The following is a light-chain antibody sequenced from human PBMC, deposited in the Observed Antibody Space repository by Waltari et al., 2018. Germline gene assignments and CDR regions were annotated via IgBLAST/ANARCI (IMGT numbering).Light chain of an antibody. CDR3: RQYGSSIMYT. CDR2: GAS. CDR1: QSLTKRY. Sequence: IVLTQSPGTLSLSPGERATLSCRASQSLTKRYLAWYQQKPGQAPRLLIYGASSRAAGIPDRFSGSGSGTDFTLTISRLEPDDFAVYYCRQYGSSIMYTFGQGTKLEIK. J-gene: IGKJ2*01. V-gene: IGKV3-20*01.